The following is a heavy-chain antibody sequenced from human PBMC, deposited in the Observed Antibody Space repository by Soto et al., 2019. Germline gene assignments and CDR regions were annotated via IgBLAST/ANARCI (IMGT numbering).Heavy chain of an antibody. CDR1: RFTFLTYA. V-gene: IGHV3-30-3*01. CDR3: ARDLGTRDQVY. CDR2: ISDDGSSK. J-gene: IGHJ4*02. D-gene: IGHD2-2*01. Sequence: SGGSQRLSCAASRFTFLTYAIHWVPQAPAMGLEWVAFISDDGSSKFFADSVKGRFTISRDNSKSTLYLQIHSLKTADTSFYYCARDLGTRDQVYWGQGTLVTVS.